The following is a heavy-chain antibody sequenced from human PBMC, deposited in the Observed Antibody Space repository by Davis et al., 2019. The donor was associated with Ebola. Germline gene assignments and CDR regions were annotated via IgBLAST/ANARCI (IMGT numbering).Heavy chain of an antibody. J-gene: IGHJ6*02. CDR1: GFTFSSYS. Sequence: GGSLRLSCAASGFTFSSYSMNWVRQAPGKGLEWVANIKQDGSEEFYLDSVKGRFTISRDNAQNSLSLQMNSLRDEDTAVYYCARYSGSGSMDVWGQGTTVTVSS. CDR3: ARYSGSGSMDV. D-gene: IGHD3-10*01. V-gene: IGHV3-7*01. CDR2: IKQDGSEE.